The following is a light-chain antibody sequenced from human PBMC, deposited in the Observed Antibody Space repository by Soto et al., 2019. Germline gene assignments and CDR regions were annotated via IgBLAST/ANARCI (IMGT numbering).Light chain of an antibody. CDR2: DAS. CDR3: QQRSNWPLT. J-gene: IGKJ4*01. Sequence: IVLKQSPSALSLSTGERATLSCRASQSVSSYLAWYQQKPGQAPRLLIYDASNRATGIPARFSGSGSGTDFTLTISSLEPEDFAVYYCQQRSNWPLTFGGGTKVDIK. V-gene: IGKV3-11*01. CDR1: QSVSSY.